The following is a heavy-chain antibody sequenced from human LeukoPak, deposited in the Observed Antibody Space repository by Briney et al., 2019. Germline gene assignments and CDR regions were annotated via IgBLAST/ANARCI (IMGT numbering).Heavy chain of an antibody. J-gene: IGHJ1*01. CDR3: ARDQRYFNYFQD. Sequence: SGGSLRLSCAASGFTFSSYWMHWARQAPGKGLVWVSRINSDGSGTTYADSVKGRFTISRDNAKNTLYLQMNSLRVEDTAVYYCARDQRYFNYFQDWGQGTLVTVSS. V-gene: IGHV3-74*03. D-gene: IGHD2/OR15-2a*01. CDR2: INSDGSGT. CDR1: GFTFSSYW.